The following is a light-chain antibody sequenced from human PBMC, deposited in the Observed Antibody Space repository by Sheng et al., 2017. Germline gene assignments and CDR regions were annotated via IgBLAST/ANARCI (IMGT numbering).Light chain of an antibody. J-gene: IGKJ1*01. CDR2: AAS. Sequence: DIQMTQSPSSVSASVGDRVTITCRASQGIASWLAWYQQKPGKAPKLLIWAASLLQSDVPPRFSGSGSGTDFTLTISSLQPEDVATYYCQKYDSSPWTFGQGTKVEIE. CDR3: QKYDSSPWT. V-gene: IGKV1-12*01. CDR1: QGIASW.